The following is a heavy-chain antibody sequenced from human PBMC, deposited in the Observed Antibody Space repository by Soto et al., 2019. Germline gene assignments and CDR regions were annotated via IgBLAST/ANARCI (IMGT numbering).Heavy chain of an antibody. CDR3: ARSVYPLGDFAY. Sequence: QVQLVESGGGVVQPGRSLRLSCAASGFTFSTYTMHWVRQAPGKGLERVAVISYDGSNKYYADSVKGRFTISRDNSKNTLYLQMNSLRPEDTAMYYCARSVYPLGDFAYWGQGTLVSVSS. CDR2: ISYDGSNK. J-gene: IGHJ4*02. V-gene: IGHV3-30-3*01. CDR1: GFTFSTYT. D-gene: IGHD2-15*01.